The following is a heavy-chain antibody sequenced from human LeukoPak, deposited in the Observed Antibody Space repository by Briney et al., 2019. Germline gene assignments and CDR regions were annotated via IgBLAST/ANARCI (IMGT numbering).Heavy chain of an antibody. Sequence: ASVKVSCKASGYTSTSYYMHWVRHAPRRGLEWMGIINTSGGSTSYAQKFQSRVTMTRDTSTRLVYMALSSLRSEDTAVYYCATVGYDILTGSDWFDPWGQGTLVTVSS. D-gene: IGHD3-9*01. V-gene: IGHV1-46*01. CDR1: GYTSTSYY. CDR2: INTSGGST. CDR3: ATVGYDILTGSDWFDP. J-gene: IGHJ5*02.